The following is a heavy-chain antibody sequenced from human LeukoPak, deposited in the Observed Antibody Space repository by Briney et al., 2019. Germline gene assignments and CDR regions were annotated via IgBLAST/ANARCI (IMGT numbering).Heavy chain of an antibody. D-gene: IGHD3-22*01. CDR3: AKDGPYYYDSTGYYIHYYYGMDV. CDR1: GFTFSSYV. CDR2: IRGIGDNT. Sequence: GGSLRLSCAASGFTFSSYVMNWVRQAPGKGLEWVSGIRGIGDNTYYADSVKGRFTISRDNSKNTLYLQMNSLRAEDTAVYYCAKDGPYYYDSTGYYIHYYYGMDVWGQGTTVTVSS. V-gene: IGHV3-23*01. J-gene: IGHJ6*02.